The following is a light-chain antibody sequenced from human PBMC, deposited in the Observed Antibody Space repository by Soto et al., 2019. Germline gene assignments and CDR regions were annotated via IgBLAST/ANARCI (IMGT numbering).Light chain of an antibody. V-gene: IGKV3-20*01. CDR2: SAS. CDR3: QQYDSSSWT. Sequence: EIVLTQSPGTLSLSPGERATLSFRASPSISSSNLAWYQQKPGQAPRLLIYSASTRASGIPDRFSGSGSGTDFTLTISRLEPEDFAVYHCQQYDSSSWTFGQGTKVEI. J-gene: IGKJ1*01. CDR1: PSISSSN.